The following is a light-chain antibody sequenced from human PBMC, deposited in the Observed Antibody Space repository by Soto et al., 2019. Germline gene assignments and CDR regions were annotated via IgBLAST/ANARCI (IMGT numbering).Light chain of an antibody. V-gene: IGLV2-23*01. CDR3: CSYAGSSTHV. Sequence: QSVLTQPASVSGSPGQSITISCTGTSSDVGSYNLVSWYQQHPGKAPKLMIYEGNKPPSGVSNRFSGSKSGNTASLTISGLQAEDEADYYCCSYAGSSTHVFGTGTKV. CDR2: EGN. J-gene: IGLJ1*01. CDR1: SSDVGSYNL.